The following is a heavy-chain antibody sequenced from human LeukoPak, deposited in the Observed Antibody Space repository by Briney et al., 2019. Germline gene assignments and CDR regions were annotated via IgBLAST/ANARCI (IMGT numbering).Heavy chain of an antibody. CDR1: GFTFDDYA. CDR2: ISWDGGST. D-gene: IGHD2-15*01. V-gene: IGHV3-43D*03. J-gene: IGHJ4*02. Sequence: GGSLRLSCAASGFTFDDYAMHWVRQAPGKGLEWVSLISWDGGSTYYADSVKGRFTISRDNSKKSLYLEMNSLTIEDTALYYCAKDHLKYCSGIRCYSSMDYWGQGTAVTVSS. CDR3: AKDHLKYCSGIRCYSSMDY.